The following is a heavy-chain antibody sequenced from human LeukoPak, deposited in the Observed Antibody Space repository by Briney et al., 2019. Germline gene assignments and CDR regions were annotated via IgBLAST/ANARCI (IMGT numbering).Heavy chain of an antibody. D-gene: IGHD6-25*01. CDR1: AGSISSDY. J-gene: IGHJ3*02. CDR2: IYYSGST. Sequence: SETLSLTFTFSAGSISSDYGRWIRQPPGRGLEWIGYIYYSGSTNYNPSRESRVTISVDTSKNQFSLKLSSVTAADTAVYYCASRRAQRAFDIWGQGTMVTVSS. V-gene: IGHV4-59*01. CDR3: ASRRAQRAFDI.